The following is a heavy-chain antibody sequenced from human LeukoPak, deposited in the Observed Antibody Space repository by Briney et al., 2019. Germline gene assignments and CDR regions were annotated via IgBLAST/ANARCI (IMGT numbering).Heavy chain of an antibody. J-gene: IGHJ4*02. CDR3: ARGRGRQVGSRWHPDTHHDY. CDR1: GFSISNGFF. D-gene: IGHD3-10*01. Sequence: PSETLSLTCAVSGFSISNGFFWGWIRRPPGKGLEWIGTIHYPESTYYNPSLNSRLTISLDASKNHFPLKLSSVTAADTAQYYCARGRGRQVGSRWHPDTHHDYWGQGILVTVSS. CDR2: IHYPEST. V-gene: IGHV4-38-2*01.